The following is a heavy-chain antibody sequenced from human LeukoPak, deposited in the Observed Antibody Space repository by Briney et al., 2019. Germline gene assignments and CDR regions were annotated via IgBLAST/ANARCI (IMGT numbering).Heavy chain of an antibody. CDR1: GFTFSSYA. J-gene: IGHJ4*02. CDR2: IHGNGGST. Sequence: PGRSLRLSCAASGFTFSSYAMSWVRQAPGRGLEWVSAIHGNGGSTYYADSVKGRFTISRDNSKNTLYLQMNSLRAEDTAVYYCAKTVSGSYSYAGGDYWGQGTLVTVSS. V-gene: IGHV3-23*01. D-gene: IGHD3-16*02. CDR3: AKTVSGSYSYAGGDY.